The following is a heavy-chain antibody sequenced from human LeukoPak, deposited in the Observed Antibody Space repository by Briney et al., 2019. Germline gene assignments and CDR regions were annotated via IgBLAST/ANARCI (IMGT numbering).Heavy chain of an antibody. Sequence: GGSLRLSCAASGFTFSSYAMNWVRQAPGKGLEWVSGISGSGSNTSYADSVMGRFTISRDNSKNPLYLQMNSLRAEDTAVYYCAKDVLSGTYYYFDQWGQGTLVTVSS. J-gene: IGHJ4*02. CDR2: ISGSGSNT. D-gene: IGHD1-26*01. CDR1: GFTFSSYA. CDR3: AKDVLSGTYYYFDQ. V-gene: IGHV3-23*01.